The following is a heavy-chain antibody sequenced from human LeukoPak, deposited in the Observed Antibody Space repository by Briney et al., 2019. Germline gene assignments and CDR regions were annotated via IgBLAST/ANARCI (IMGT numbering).Heavy chain of an antibody. Sequence: PGGSLRLSCAASGFTFSSYAMHWVRQAPGKGLEWVAFIRYDGSNKYYADSVKGRFTISRDNVKNSLYLQMNSLRAEDTAVYYCARVAPLSGTRDYRYYFDYWGQGTLVTVSS. CDR2: IRYDGSNK. J-gene: IGHJ4*02. V-gene: IGHV3-30*02. D-gene: IGHD3-16*01. CDR1: GFTFSSYA. CDR3: ARVAPLSGTRDYRYYFDY.